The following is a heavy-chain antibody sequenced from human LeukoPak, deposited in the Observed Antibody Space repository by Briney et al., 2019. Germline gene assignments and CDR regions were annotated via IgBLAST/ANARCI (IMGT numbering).Heavy chain of an antibody. CDR2: INHSGST. Sequence: PSETLSLTCAVYGGSFSGYYWSWIRQPPGKGLEWIGEINHSGSTNYNPSLKSRVTISVDTSKNQFSLKLSSVTAADTAVYYCARRQRGYNYYFDYWGQGTLVTVSS. D-gene: IGHD5-18*01. CDR3: ARRQRGYNYYFDY. V-gene: IGHV4-34*01. J-gene: IGHJ4*02. CDR1: GGSFSGYY.